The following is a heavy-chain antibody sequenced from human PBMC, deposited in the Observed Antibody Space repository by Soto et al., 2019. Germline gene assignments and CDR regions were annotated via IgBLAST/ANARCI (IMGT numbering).Heavy chain of an antibody. CDR2: ISDSGST. D-gene: IGHD2-2*01. V-gene: IGHV3-23*01. J-gene: IGHJ4*02. CDR3: AKDKGGRYCSRTSCLYSFDY. CDR1: GFTFSTYA. Sequence: GGSMRLSCTASGFTFSTYAMSWVRQAPGKGLEWVSTISDSGSTYYADSVKGRFTISRDNSKNTLYLEMNSLRAEDTAVYYCAKDKGGRYCSRTSCLYSFDYWGQGTLVTVSS.